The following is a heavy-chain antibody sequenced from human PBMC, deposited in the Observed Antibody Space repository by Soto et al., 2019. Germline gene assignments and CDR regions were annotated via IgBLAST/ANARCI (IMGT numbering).Heavy chain of an antibody. Sequence: QVQLQESGPGLVKPSDTLSLTCAVSGYSISSSNWWGWIRQPPGKGLEWIGYIYYSGSNYYNPSLKSRVPMSVDSSKNQCSVKLSAVPAVDTAVYYCARSAVAITSVGYFDYWRQGTLVTVSS. CDR3: ARSAVAITSVGYFDY. D-gene: IGHD3-22*01. CDR2: IYYSGSN. J-gene: IGHJ4*02. CDR1: GYSISSSNW. V-gene: IGHV4-28*01.